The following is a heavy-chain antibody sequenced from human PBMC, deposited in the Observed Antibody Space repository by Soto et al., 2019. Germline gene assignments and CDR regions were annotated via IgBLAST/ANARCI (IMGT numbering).Heavy chain of an antibody. CDR3: ARDGGSRRYNWFDP. CDR1: GGSFSGYY. V-gene: IGHV4-34*01. Sequence: PSETLSLTCAVYGGSFSGYYWSWIRQPPGKGLEWIGEINHSGSTNYNPSLKSRVTISVDTSKNQFSLKLSSVTAADTAVYYCARDGGSRRYNWFDPWGQGTLVTVSS. D-gene: IGHD1-26*01. J-gene: IGHJ5*02. CDR2: INHSGST.